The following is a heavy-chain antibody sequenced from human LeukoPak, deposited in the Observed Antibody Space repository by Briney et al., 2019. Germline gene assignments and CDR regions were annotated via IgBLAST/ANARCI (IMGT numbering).Heavy chain of an antibody. CDR1: GYTFTGYY. Sequence: GASVKVSCKASGYTFTGYYMHWVRQAPGQGLEWMGWINANSGGTNYAQKFQGRVTMTRDTSISTAYMELSRLRSDDTAVYYCARGSRYSSYHYYYYYMDVWGKGTTVTVSS. J-gene: IGHJ6*03. CDR2: INANSGGT. D-gene: IGHD6-13*01. CDR3: ARGSRYSSYHYYYYYMDV. V-gene: IGHV1-2*02.